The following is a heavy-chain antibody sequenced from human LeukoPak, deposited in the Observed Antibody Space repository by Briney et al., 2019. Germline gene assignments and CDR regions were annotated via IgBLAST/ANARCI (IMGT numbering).Heavy chain of an antibody. CDR3: ARGRSGYCSSTSCSNYYYYYMDV. Sequence: GASVKVSCKASGYTFTSYDINWVRQATGQGLEWMGWMKPNSGNTGYAQKFQGRVTMTRNTSISTAYMELSSLRSEDTAVYYCARGRSGYCSSTSCSNYYYYYMDVWGKGTTVTVSS. J-gene: IGHJ6*03. V-gene: IGHV1-8*01. D-gene: IGHD2-2*01. CDR1: GYTFTSYD. CDR2: MKPNSGNT.